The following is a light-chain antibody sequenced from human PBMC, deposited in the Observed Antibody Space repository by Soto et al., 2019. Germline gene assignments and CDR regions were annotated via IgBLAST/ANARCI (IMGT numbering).Light chain of an antibody. V-gene: IGKV3-11*01. CDR3: QQRSNLIT. Sequence: EVVLSVAPATLNVTTGERTTLSCRASQSVSSNLAWYQQRPGQAPRLLIYGASTRATGIPARFSGSGSGTDFILTISSLEPEDFAIYYCQQRSNLITFGQGTRLEIK. J-gene: IGKJ5*01. CDR1: QSVSSN. CDR2: GAS.